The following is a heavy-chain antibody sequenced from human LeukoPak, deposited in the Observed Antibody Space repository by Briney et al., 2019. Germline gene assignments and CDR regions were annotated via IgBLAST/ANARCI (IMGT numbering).Heavy chain of an antibody. Sequence: GGSLRLSCAASGFTVSSNYMGWVRQAPGKGLEWVSVLYSGGNTYYADSVKGRFTISRDNSKNTLYLQMNSLRAEDTAVYYCATSPATGNIYFDLWGRGALVTVSS. J-gene: IGHJ2*01. CDR1: GFTVSSNY. CDR3: ATSPATGNIYFDL. D-gene: IGHD6-13*01. V-gene: IGHV3-66*01. CDR2: LYSGGNT.